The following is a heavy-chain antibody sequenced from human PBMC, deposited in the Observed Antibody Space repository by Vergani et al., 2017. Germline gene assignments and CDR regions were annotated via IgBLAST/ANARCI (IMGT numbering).Heavy chain of an antibody. CDR2: IYPGDSDT. Sequence: EVQLVQSGAEVKKPGESLKISCKGSGYIFISYWIGWVRQMPGKGLEWMGIIYPGDSDTRYSPSFQSQLTSSVDKSISTAYLQWSSLKASDTAMYYCARGASYWYFDLWGRGTLVTVSS. J-gene: IGHJ2*01. CDR3: ARGASYWYFDL. V-gene: IGHV5-51*01. CDR1: GYIFISYW.